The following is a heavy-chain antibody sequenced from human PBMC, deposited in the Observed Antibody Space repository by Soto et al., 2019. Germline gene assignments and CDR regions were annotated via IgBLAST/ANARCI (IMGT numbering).Heavy chain of an antibody. CDR1: GGSISSGGYY. J-gene: IGHJ6*02. V-gene: IGHV4-31*03. CDR2: IYYSGST. D-gene: IGHD2-2*01. Sequence: LSLTCTVSGGSISSGGYYWSWIRQHPGKGLEWIGYIYYSGSTYYNPSLKSRVTISVDTSKNQFSLKLSSVTAADTAVYYCARTTVKDCSSTSCYGDYYYYYGMDVWGQGTTVTVSS. CDR3: ARTTVKDCSSTSCYGDYYYYYGMDV.